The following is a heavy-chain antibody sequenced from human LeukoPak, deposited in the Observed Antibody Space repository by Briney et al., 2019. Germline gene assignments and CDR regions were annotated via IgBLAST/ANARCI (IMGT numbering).Heavy chain of an antibody. CDR1: GYTFTSYY. V-gene: IGHV1-46*01. CDR3: ASNLRELVRFSYYYGMDV. CDR2: INPSGGST. Sequence: ASVKVSCKASGYTFTSYYMHWVRQAPGQGLEWMGIINPSGGSTSYAQKFQGRVTMTRDTSTSTVYMELSSLRSEDTAVYYCASNLRELVRFSYYYGMDVWGKGTTVTASS. D-gene: IGHD6-13*01. J-gene: IGHJ6*04.